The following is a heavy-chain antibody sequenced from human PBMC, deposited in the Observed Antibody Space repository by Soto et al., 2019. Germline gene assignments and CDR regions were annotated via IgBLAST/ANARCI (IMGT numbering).Heavy chain of an antibody. D-gene: IGHD2-21*02. CDR1: GYSFTSYW. J-gene: IGHJ1*01. Sequence: GESLKISCKGSGYSFTSYWIGWVRQMPGKGLEWMWIIYPCDSDTRYSPSFQGQVTISADKSISTAYLQWSSLKASDTAMYYCARQRYCGGDCYSGYFKHWGKGTLVTVSS. V-gene: IGHV5-51*01. CDR2: IYPCDSDT. CDR3: ARQRYCGGDCYSGYFKH.